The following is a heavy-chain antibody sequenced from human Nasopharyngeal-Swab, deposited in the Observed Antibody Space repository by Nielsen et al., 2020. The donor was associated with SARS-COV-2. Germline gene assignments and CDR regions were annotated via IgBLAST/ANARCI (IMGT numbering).Heavy chain of an antibody. Sequence: SETLPLTCAVYGGSFSAYYWSWIRQPPGKGLEWIGEIDHSGSTKYNRSLKSRVTISVDTSKNQFSLKLTSVTAADSAIYYCVACSGWTKDASDIWGQGTMVTVSS. J-gene: IGHJ3*02. CDR3: VACSGWTKDASDI. CDR2: IDHSGST. D-gene: IGHD6-19*01. CDR1: GGSFSAYY. V-gene: IGHV4-34*01.